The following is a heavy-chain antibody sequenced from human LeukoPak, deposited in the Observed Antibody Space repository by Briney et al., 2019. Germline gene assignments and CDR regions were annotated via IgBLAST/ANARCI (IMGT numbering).Heavy chain of an antibody. CDR1: GYTFTGYY. CDR2: INPNSGGT. Sequence: ASVKVSCMASGYTFTGYYMHWVRQAPGQGLEWMGWINPNSGGTNYAQKFQGRVTITRDTSISTAYMELSRLRSDETAVYYCAREPGYSYGTFDYWGQGTLVTVSS. CDR3: AREPGYSYGTFDY. V-gene: IGHV1-2*02. D-gene: IGHD5-18*01. J-gene: IGHJ4*02.